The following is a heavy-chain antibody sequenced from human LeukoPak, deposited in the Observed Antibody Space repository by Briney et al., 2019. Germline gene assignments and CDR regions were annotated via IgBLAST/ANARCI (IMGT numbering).Heavy chain of an antibody. V-gene: IGHV1-8*01. CDR2: MSPNSGNT. J-gene: IGHJ6*04. CDR3: ARVEPVQSLDV. CDR1: GYTFTSYD. D-gene: IGHD1-14*01. Sequence: ASVKVSCKASGYTFTSYDINWVRQATGQGLEWMGWMSPNSGNTGYAQEFQGRVTMTRNTSISTAYMELSSLRSEDTAVYYCARVEPVQSLDVWGKGTTVTVSS.